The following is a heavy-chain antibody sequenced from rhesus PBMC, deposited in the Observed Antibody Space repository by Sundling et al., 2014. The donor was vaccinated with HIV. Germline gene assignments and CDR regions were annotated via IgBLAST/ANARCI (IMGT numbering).Heavy chain of an antibody. J-gene: IGHJ6*01. CDR1: GYTFTDHY. CDR2: INPKTGGT. Sequence: QVQMVQSGAEVKKSGSSVKVPCKASGYTFTDHYIHWVRQAPGQGLEWMGEINPKTGGTNYARKFHGRVTMTRDTSTSTAYMELSSLRFEDTAVYYCARGVPVRNEDDNGYYYIPYGLESRGQGVVVTVSS. V-gene: IGHV1-138*01. D-gene: IGHD3-9*01. CDR3: ARGVPVRNEDDNGYYYIPYGLES.